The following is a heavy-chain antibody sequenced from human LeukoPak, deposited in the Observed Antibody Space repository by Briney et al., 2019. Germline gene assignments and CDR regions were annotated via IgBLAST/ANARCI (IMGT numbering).Heavy chain of an antibody. CDR3: AKGRGYYDTSGYYYFDAFDI. Sequence: GGSLRLSCAASGFTLSSYGRHWVRQAPGKGLEWVAFIRYDGSNKYYADSVKGRFTISRDNSKNTLYLQMNSLRAEDTAVCYCAKGRGYYDTSGYYYFDAFDIWGQGTMVTVSS. V-gene: IGHV3-30*02. J-gene: IGHJ3*02. CDR1: GFTLSSYG. CDR2: IRYDGSNK. D-gene: IGHD3-22*01.